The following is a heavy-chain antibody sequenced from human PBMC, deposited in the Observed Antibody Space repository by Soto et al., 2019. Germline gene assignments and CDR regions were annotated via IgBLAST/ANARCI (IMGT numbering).Heavy chain of an antibody. CDR3: AKNQHAMAHDY. CDR2: ISNSGAST. Sequence: GGSLRLSCAASGFTFSNYAMSWVRQAPGKELEWVSTISNSGASTDYADSVKGRFTISRDNSQNTLSLQMNSLRAEDTAIYYCAKNQHAMAHDYWGPGTLVTSPQ. J-gene: IGHJ4*02. D-gene: IGHD2-8*01. V-gene: IGHV3-23*01. CDR1: GFTFSNYA.